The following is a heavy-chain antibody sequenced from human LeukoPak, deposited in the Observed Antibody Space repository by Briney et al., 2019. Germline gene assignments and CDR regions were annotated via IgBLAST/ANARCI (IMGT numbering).Heavy chain of an antibody. J-gene: IGHJ4*02. CDR2: IRRRAYGGAA. CDR3: SRNGLVDFDY. CDR1: GFTFGDYA. V-gene: IGHV3-49*04. Sequence: GGSLRLSCTASGFTFGDYAMSWVRQAPGKGLEWVGFIRRRAYGGAAEYAASVKGRFIISRDGSKGIAYLQMNSLKTEDTAVYYCSRNGLVDFDYWGQGSRVIVSP.